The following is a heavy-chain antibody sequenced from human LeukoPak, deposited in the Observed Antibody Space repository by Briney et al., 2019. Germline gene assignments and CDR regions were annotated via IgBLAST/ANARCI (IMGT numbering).Heavy chain of an antibody. CDR2: ISSSSSYI. V-gene: IGHV3-21*01. CDR3: ARIAVAGTGIDY. D-gene: IGHD6-19*01. Sequence: GGSLRLSCAASGFTFSSYSMHWVRQAPGKGLEWVSSISSSSSYIYYADSVKGRFTISRDNAKNSLYLQMNSLRAEDTAVYYCARIAVAGTGIDYWGQGTLVTVSS. CDR1: GFTFSSYS. J-gene: IGHJ4*02.